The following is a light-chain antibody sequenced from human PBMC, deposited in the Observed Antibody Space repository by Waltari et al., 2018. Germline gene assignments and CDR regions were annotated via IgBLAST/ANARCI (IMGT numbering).Light chain of an antibody. CDR1: TSDVGNYNL. Sequence: QSALTQPASVSGSPAQSITISCTGTTSDVGNYNLVSWYQQVPGRAPKVMIYENSRRPSDISPRFSGSKSGNTASLTISGLQAEDEADYYCCSFASSRTWVFGGGTKLTVL. CDR3: CSFASSRTWV. V-gene: IGLV2-23*01. J-gene: IGLJ3*02. CDR2: ENS.